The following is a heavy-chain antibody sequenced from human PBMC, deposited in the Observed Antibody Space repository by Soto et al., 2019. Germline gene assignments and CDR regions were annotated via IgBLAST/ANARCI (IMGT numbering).Heavy chain of an antibody. CDR3: ERIVLVVFSARGGGGSSYDFDM. CDR1: GDTFSIYA. J-gene: IGHJ3*02. Sequence: ASVXVSSKSSGDTFSIYAISLLRQAAGQGLEGMGGIIPIFGTANYAQKFQGRVTITADEYTSTAYMELSSLRSEDTAVYYCERIVLVVFSARGGGGSSYDFDMWGEGTMVTVSS. CDR2: IIPIFGTA. V-gene: IGHV1-69*01. D-gene: IGHD2-15*01.